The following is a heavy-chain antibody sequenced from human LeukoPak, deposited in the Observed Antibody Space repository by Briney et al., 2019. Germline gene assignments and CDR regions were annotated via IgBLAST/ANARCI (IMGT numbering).Heavy chain of an antibody. Sequence: PGGSLILSCAASGFTFSSYSMNWVRQAPGKGLEWVSSISSSSSYIYYADSVKGRFTISRDNAKNSLYLQMNSLRAEDTAVYYCAKLWEPVDYWGQGTLVTVSS. V-gene: IGHV3-21*01. CDR1: GFTFSSYS. D-gene: IGHD1-26*01. CDR3: AKLWEPVDY. J-gene: IGHJ4*02. CDR2: ISSSSSYI.